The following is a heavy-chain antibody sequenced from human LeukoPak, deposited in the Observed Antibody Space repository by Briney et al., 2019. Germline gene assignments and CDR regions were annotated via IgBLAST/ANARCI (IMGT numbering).Heavy chain of an antibody. Sequence: QPGGSLRLSCAASGFTFSTYAMSWVRQAPGKGLEWVSGISVSGGTTYYADSVKGRFTISRDNFKNTLFLQMNSLRAEDTAVYYCANCNDWLPHNYWGQGTLVTVSS. CDR1: GFTFSTYA. J-gene: IGHJ4*02. D-gene: IGHD3-9*01. CDR3: ANCNDWLPHNY. V-gene: IGHV3-23*01. CDR2: ISVSGGTT.